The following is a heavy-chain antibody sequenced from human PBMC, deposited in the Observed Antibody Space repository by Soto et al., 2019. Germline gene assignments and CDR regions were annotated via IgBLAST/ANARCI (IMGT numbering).Heavy chain of an antibody. CDR1: GGSISSYY. V-gene: IGHV4-59*01. Sequence: SLTCTVSGGSISSYYWSWIRQPPGKGLEWIGYIYYSGSTNYNPSLKSRVTISVDTSKNQFSLKPSSVTAADTAVYYCASTTKYYDFWSGPSGMDVWGQGTTVTVSS. CDR3: ASTTKYYDFWSGPSGMDV. CDR2: IYYSGST. D-gene: IGHD3-3*01. J-gene: IGHJ6*02.